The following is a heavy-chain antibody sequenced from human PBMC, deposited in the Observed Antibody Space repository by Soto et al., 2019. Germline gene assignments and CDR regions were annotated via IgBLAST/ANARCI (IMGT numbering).Heavy chain of an antibody. CDR3: ARGGWSLDY. V-gene: IGHV4-59*11. J-gene: IGHJ4*02. D-gene: IGHD2-15*01. CDR2: IHYTGST. Sequence: QVQLQESGPGLVKPWETLSLTCSVSGGSIISHYWSWIRQAPGKGLEWIGYIHYTGSTDYNPSLKSRLTLSVDTAKNQFSLKLSSVTAADTAVYYCARGGWSLDYWGQGTLVTVSS. CDR1: GGSIISHY.